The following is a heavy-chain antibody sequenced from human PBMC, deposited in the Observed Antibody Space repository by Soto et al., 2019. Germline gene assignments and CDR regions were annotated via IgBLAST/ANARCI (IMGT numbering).Heavy chain of an antibody. J-gene: IGHJ4*02. CDR2: IYTGGST. CDR3: AKARAQYYDFWSGYPVDY. Sequence: PGGSLRLSCAASGFTVSSNHMSWVRQAPGKGLERVSVIYTGGSTYYADSVKGRFTISRDNSENSLYLQMNSLRAEDTAVYYCAKARAQYYDFWSGYPVDYWGQGTLVTVSS. V-gene: IGHV3-53*01. D-gene: IGHD3-3*01. CDR1: GFTVSSNH.